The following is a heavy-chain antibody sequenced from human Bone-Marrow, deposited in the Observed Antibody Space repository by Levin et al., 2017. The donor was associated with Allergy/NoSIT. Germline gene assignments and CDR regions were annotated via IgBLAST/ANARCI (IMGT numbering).Heavy chain of an antibody. CDR3: TRVAKEYSSSWYGFDY. J-gene: IGHJ4*02. D-gene: IGHD6-13*01. V-gene: IGHV3-49*03. CDR2: IRSKAYGGTT. Sequence: PGGSLRLSCTASGFTFGDYAMSWFRQAPGKGLEWVGFIRSKAYGGTTEYAASVKGRFTISRDDSKSIAYLQMNSLKTEDTAVYYCTRVAKEYSSSWYGFDYWGQGTLVTVSS. CDR1: GFTFGDYA.